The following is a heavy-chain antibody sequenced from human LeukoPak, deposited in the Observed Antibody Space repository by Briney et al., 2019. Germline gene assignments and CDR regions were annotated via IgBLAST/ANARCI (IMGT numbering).Heavy chain of an antibody. CDR1: GGSFSGYY. V-gene: IGHV4-34*01. J-gene: IGHJ4*02. D-gene: IGHD3-10*01. CDR3: ARGPRRVMVRGVTPFDY. CDR2: INHSGST. Sequence: SSETLSLTCAVYGGSFSGYYWSWIRQPPGKGLEWIGEINHSGSTNYNPSLKSRVTISVDTSKNQFSLKLSSVTAADTAVYYCARGPRRVMVRGVTPFDYWGQGTLVTVSS.